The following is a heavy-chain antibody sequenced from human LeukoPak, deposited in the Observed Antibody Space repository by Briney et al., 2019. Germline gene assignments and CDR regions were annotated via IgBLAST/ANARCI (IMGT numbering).Heavy chain of an antibody. CDR1: GYSFTSYW. CDR3: ATQPGLGY. J-gene: IGHJ4*02. Sequence: GESLKISCKASGYSFTSYWIGWVRQMPGKGLEWVGIIYPGDSDTRYRPSFQGQVTISVDKSITTAYLQWSSLKASDSAIYFCATQPGLGYWGQGTLVTVSS. V-gene: IGHV5-51*01. D-gene: IGHD1-26*01. CDR2: IYPGDSDT.